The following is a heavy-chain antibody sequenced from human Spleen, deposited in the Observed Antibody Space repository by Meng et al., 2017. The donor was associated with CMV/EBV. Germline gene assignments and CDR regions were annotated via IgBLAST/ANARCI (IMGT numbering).Heavy chain of an antibody. CDR2: INPSGVST. CDR1: GDTFTSYY. CDR3: ARELTWDVAPPDY. V-gene: IGHV1-46*01. D-gene: IGHD3-9*01. Sequence: QVQLVQSGAEVKKPGASVKVSCKASGDTFTSYYIHWVRQAPGQGLEWMGKINPSGVSTSYAQKFQGRVTMTTDTSTSTAYMELRSLRSDDTAVYYCARELTWDVAPPDYWGQGTLVTVSS. J-gene: IGHJ4*02.